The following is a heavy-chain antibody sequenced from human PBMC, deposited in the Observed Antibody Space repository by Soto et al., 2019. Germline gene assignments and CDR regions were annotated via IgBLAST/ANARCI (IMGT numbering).Heavy chain of an antibody. J-gene: IGHJ4*02. CDR1: LYTFTKYI. Sequence: XSVKVSCNASLYTFTKYIVHWVRQAPGQRLEWMGWINAGSGNTRYSQNLQGRVSFTRDTSASTAYMELSSLRFEDTAIYYCARDAELATIPLDFWGQGTLVTVSS. CDR3: ARDAELATIPLDF. CDR2: INAGSGNT. V-gene: IGHV1-3*01. D-gene: IGHD5-12*01.